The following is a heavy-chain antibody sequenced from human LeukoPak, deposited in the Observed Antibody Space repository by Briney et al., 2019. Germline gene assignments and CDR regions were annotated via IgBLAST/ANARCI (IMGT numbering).Heavy chain of an antibody. J-gene: IGHJ6*02. D-gene: IGHD3-3*01. CDR2: ISGSGGST. Sequence: GGSLRLSCAASGFTFSSYAMSWVRQAPGKGLERVSAISGSGGSTYYADSVKGRFTISRDNSKNTLYLQMNSLRAEDTAVYYCAKAGGGMFLEWDDYYYYYGMDVWGQGTTVTVSS. V-gene: IGHV3-23*01. CDR1: GFTFSSYA. CDR3: AKAGGGMFLEWDDYYYYYGMDV.